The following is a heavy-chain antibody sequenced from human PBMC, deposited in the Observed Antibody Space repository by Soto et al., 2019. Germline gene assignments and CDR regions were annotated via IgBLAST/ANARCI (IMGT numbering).Heavy chain of an antibody. Sequence: ASVKVSCKASGYTFISYGIAWVRQAPGQGLEWMGWISGYNGKTNYAQKLQGRVTMTTDTSTSTAYMELRSLRSDDTAVYYCARNLFRSSSWYDYWGQGTLVTVSS. CDR1: GYTFISYG. V-gene: IGHV1-18*01. CDR2: ISGYNGKT. D-gene: IGHD6-13*01. J-gene: IGHJ4*02. CDR3: ARNLFRSSSWYDY.